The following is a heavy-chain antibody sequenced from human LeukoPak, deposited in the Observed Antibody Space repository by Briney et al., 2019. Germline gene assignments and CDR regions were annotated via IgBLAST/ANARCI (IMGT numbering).Heavy chain of an antibody. CDR3: TTEKIMITFGGVIVPHYFDY. Sequence: GSLRLSCAASGFTFSSYAMSWVRQAPGKGLEWVSAISGSGGSTYYADSVKGRFTISRDNSKNTLYLQMNSLKTEDTAVYYCTTEKIMITFGGVIVPHYFDYWGQGTLVTVSS. J-gene: IGHJ4*02. CDR1: GFTFSSYA. CDR2: ISGSGGST. V-gene: IGHV3-23*01. D-gene: IGHD3-16*02.